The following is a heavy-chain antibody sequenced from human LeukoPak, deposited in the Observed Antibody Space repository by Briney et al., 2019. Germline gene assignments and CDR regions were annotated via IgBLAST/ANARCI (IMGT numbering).Heavy chain of an antibody. Sequence: GESLKISCKDSGYSFTSYWIGWVRQMPGKGLEWMGIIYPGDSDTRYSPSFQGQVTISADKSISTAYLQWSSLKASDTAMYYCARQYYYGSGSCGPGDYWGQGTLVTVSS. D-gene: IGHD3-10*01. CDR1: GYSFTSYW. CDR3: ARQYYYGSGSCGPGDY. J-gene: IGHJ4*02. V-gene: IGHV5-51*01. CDR2: IYPGDSDT.